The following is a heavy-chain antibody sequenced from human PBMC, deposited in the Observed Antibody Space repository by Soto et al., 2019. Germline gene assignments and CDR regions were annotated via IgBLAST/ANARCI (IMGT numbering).Heavy chain of an antibody. CDR2: INHSGST. CDR3: ARGGWTIPRAVVRGVLRDWFDP. D-gene: IGHD3-10*01. CDR1: GGSFSGYY. Sequence: QVQLQQWGAGLLKPSETLSLTCAVYGGSFSGYYWSWIRQPPGKGLEWIGEINHSGSTNYNPSLRARVRLFVATSQNQFSRELSSVTAADTAGYYCARGGWTIPRAVVRGVLRDWFDPWGQGTLVTVSS. J-gene: IGHJ5*02. V-gene: IGHV4-34*01.